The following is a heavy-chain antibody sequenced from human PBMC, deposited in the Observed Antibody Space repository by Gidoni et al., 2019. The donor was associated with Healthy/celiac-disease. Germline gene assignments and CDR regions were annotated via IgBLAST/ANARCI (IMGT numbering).Heavy chain of an antibody. J-gene: IGHJ4*02. Sequence: VQSQVQLVQSGAEVKVYCKASGGTFSSYAISWVRQAPGQGLEWMGGIIPIFGTANYAQKFQGRVTITADESTSTAYMEMSSLRSEDTAVYYCARDREMAKITGYFDYWGQGTLVTVSS. CDR2: IIPIFGTA. D-gene: IGHD5-12*01. CDR1: GGTFSSYA. CDR3: ARDREMAKITGYFDY. V-gene: IGHV1-69*01.